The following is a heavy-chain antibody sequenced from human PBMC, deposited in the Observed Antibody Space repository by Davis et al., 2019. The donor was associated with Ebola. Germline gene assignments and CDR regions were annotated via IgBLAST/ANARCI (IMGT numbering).Heavy chain of an antibody. D-gene: IGHD3-22*01. J-gene: IGHJ6*02. CDR3: ARPSYYYDSRRYGMDV. CDR2: IKQDGSEK. CDR1: GFTFSSYW. Sequence: GESLKISCAASGFTFSSYWMSWVRQAPGKGLEWVVNIKQDGSEKYYVDSVKGRFTISRDNAKNSLYLQMNSLRAEDTAVYYCARPSYYYDSRRYGMDVWGQGTTVTVSS. V-gene: IGHV3-7*01.